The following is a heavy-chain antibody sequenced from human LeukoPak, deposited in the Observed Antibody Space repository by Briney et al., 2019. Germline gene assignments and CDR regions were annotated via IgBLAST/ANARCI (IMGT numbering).Heavy chain of an antibody. CDR3: ARDNYGGTTHFDY. Sequence: GGSVRLSCAASGFTFSDYYMSWLRQAPGKGLEWVSYISSSGSTIYYADSVKGRFTISRDNAKNSLYLQMNSLRAEDTAVYYCARDNYGGTTHFDYWGQGTLVTVSS. CDR1: GFTFSDYY. J-gene: IGHJ4*02. D-gene: IGHD4-23*01. V-gene: IGHV3-11*01. CDR2: ISSSGSTI.